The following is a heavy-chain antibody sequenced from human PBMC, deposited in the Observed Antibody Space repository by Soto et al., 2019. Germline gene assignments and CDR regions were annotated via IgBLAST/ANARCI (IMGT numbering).Heavy chain of an antibody. Sequence: GESLKISCAASGFTVSSNYMSWVRQAPGKGLEWVSVIYSGGSTYYADSVKGRFTISRDNSKNTLYLQMNSLRAEDTAVYYCARDMAVVVADDAFDIWGQGTMVTVSS. CDR2: IYSGGST. D-gene: IGHD2-15*01. V-gene: IGHV3-66*01. CDR3: ARDMAVVVADDAFDI. CDR1: GFTVSSNY. J-gene: IGHJ3*02.